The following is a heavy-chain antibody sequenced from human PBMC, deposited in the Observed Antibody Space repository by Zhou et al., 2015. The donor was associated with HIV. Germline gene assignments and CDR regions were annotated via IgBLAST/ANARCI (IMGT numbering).Heavy chain of an antibody. V-gene: IGHV1-69*09. D-gene: IGHD2-2*01. J-gene: IGHJ4*02. Sequence: QVQLVQSGAEVKKPGSSVKVSCKASGGTFSNYAISWVRQAPGHGLEWVGRNIPNFGVSNYAQKFQGRVTITADKSTGTAYMELSSLRSDDTAVYYCARAMLNTDNEYCSSTSCYLRSTPAVDYWGQGTLVTVSS. CDR2: NIPNFGVS. CDR1: GGTFSNYA. CDR3: ARAMLNTDNEYCSSTSCYLRSTPAVDY.